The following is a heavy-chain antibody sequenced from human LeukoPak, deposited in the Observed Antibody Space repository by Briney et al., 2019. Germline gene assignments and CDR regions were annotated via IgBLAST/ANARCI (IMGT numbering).Heavy chain of an antibody. CDR2: IKDDGSEK. V-gene: IGHV3-7*04. Sequence: RGSLRPSCVGSGFTFSSYWMTWVRQAPGKGPEWVANIKDDGSEKYSVDSVKGRFTIARDNAKNSLYLQMSSLRAEDTAVYDCARARIDYWGQGTLVTVSS. D-gene: IGHD1-14*01. J-gene: IGHJ4*02. CDR3: ARARIDY. CDR1: GFTFSSYW.